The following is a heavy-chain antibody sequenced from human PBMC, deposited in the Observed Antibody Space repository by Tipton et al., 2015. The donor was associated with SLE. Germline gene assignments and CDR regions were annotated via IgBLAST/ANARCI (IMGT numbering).Heavy chain of an antibody. CDR3: AGTPYDYVWGSYHSDY. CDR2: IYHSGST. J-gene: IGHJ4*02. D-gene: IGHD3-16*02. CDR1: GGSISSSNW. Sequence: TLSLTCAVSGGSISSSNWWSWVRQPPGKGLEWIGEIYHSGSTNYNPSLKSRVTISVDKSKNQFSLKLSSVTAADTAVYYCAGTPYDYVWGSYHSDYWGQGTLVTVSS. V-gene: IGHV4-4*02.